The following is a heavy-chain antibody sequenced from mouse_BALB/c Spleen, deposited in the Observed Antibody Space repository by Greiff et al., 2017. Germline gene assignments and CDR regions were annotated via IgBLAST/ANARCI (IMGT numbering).Heavy chain of an antibody. V-gene: IGHV1-63*01. Sequence: VQLQQSGAELVRPGTSVKISCKASGYAFTNYWLGWVKQRPGHGLEWIGDIYPGSGNTYYNEKFKGKATLTADKSSSTAYMQLSSLTSEDSAVYFCARSTTAHYYAMDYWGQGTSVTVSS. CDR2: IYPGSGNT. CDR3: ARSTTAHYYAMDY. CDR1: GYAFTNYW. D-gene: IGHD1-2*01. J-gene: IGHJ4*01.